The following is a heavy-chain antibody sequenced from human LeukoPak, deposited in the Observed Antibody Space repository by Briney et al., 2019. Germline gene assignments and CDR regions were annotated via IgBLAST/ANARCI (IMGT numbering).Heavy chain of an antibody. D-gene: IGHD2-8*01. CDR1: GFILNSYG. CDR2: IWFDGKNQ. Sequence: GRSLRLSCAASGFILNSYGMHWVRQAPGKGLEWVADIWFDGKNQHFADSVRGRFAISRDNSKNTVYLQINSLRAEDTPVYYCARDRHCVNGVCHSPAGMDVWGQGTTVTVSS. J-gene: IGHJ6*02. CDR3: ARDRHCVNGVCHSPAGMDV. V-gene: IGHV3-33*01.